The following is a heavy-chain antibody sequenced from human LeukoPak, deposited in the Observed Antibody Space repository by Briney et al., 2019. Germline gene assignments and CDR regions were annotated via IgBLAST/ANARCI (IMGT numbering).Heavy chain of an antibody. V-gene: IGHV3-53*04. CDR3: AREIVVVVARAWFDP. D-gene: IGHD2-15*01. Sequence: GGSLRLSCAASGFTVSTNCMTWVRQAPGKGLEWVSTIYSGGTTYYADSVMGRFTISRHNSRNTLYLQMNSLRAEDTAVYYCAREIVVVVARAWFDPWGQGTLVTVSS. J-gene: IGHJ5*02. CDR2: IYSGGTT. CDR1: GFTVSTNC.